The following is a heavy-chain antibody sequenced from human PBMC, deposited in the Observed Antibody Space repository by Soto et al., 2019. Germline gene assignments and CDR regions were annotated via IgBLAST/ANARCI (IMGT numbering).Heavy chain of an antibody. Sequence: QVHLVQSGAEVKKPGSSVKVSCKASGLTFSSSTHTWVRQVPGQGPEWMGGIIPFFNSVNYAQKFQDRVTITADMSTSTTYMELRSLRSEDTAVYYCARGHQYGGNSDAFEFWGQGTVVTVSS. V-gene: IGHV1-69*14. CDR1: GLTFSSST. J-gene: IGHJ3*01. CDR3: ARGHQYGGNSDAFEF. CDR2: IIPFFNSV. D-gene: IGHD2-21*02.